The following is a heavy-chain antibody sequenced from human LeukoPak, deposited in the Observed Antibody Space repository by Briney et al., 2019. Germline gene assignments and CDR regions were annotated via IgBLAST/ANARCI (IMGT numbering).Heavy chain of an antibody. CDR1: GGSISSYY. CDR2: IYTSGST. CDR3: ARQYGIFGAFDI. J-gene: IGHJ3*02. D-gene: IGHD3-3*01. V-gene: IGHV4-4*09. Sequence: PSETLSLTCTVSGGSISSYYWSWIRQPPGKGLEWIGYIYTSGSTNYNPSLKSRVTISVDTSKNQFPLKLSSVTAADTAVYYCARQYGIFGAFDIWGQGTMVTVSS.